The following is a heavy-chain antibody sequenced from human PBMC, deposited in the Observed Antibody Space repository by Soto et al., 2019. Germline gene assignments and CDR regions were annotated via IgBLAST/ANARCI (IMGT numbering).Heavy chain of an antibody. Sequence: PSETLSLTCTVSGGSISSGDYYWSWIRQPPGKGLEWIGYIYYSGSTYYNPSLKSRVTISVDTSKNQFSLKLSSVTAADTAVYYCMAFVLVPAAMPVEFVDYWGQGTLVTVSS. V-gene: IGHV4-30-4*01. CDR2: IYYSGST. J-gene: IGHJ4*02. D-gene: IGHD2-2*01. CDR1: GGSISSGDYY. CDR3: MAFVLVPAAMPVEFVDY.